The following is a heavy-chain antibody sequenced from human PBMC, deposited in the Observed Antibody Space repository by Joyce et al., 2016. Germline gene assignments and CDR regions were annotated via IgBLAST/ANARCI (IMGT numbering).Heavy chain of an antibody. CDR3: TTDDSRFGAGELDN. Sequence: GGSLRLSCTASGFTFSEAWMGWVCRAPGKGLEWVGHIKMKFDGETTDYSPPVEGRFTISRDDSRNTVYLQMNNLRTEDTGMYYCTTDDSRFGAGELDNWGRGTLVTVSS. V-gene: IGHV3-15*01. J-gene: IGHJ4*02. CDR2: IKMKFDGETT. D-gene: IGHD1-26*01. CDR1: GFTFSEAW.